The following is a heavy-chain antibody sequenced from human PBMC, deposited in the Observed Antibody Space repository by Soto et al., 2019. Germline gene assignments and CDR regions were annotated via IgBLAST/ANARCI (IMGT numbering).Heavy chain of an antibody. CDR3: PRHAAVAKRQNGMGV. CDR1: GGSITGYF. CDR2: IYYAGKN. J-gene: IGHJ6*02. D-gene: IGHD2-2*01. Sequence: SETLSLNCTVSGGSITGYFWRVIRQPTGRGLECLWYIYYAGKNLYTPSLNNRFTISVDTSKNQFSLELSSVTAAYTAVYYCPRHAAVAKRQNGMGVGGQGTTVTVSS. V-gene: IGHV4-59*01.